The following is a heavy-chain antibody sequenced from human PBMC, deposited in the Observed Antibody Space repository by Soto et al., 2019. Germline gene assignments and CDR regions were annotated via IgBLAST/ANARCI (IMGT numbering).Heavy chain of an antibody. V-gene: IGHV3-21*02. CDR1: RFTFRSFT. CDR2: ISSNSAYI. D-gene: IGHD6-13*01. CDR3: TRDASRDSSARGWFDP. Sequence: EVQLVESGGGLVKPGGSLRLSCAASRFTFRSFTMNWVRQAPGKGLEWVSTISSNSAYIYYTDALRGRFTISRDNAKNSLHLQMNSLRAEDTAVYYCTRDASRDSSARGWFDPWGPGTLVTVSS. J-gene: IGHJ5*02.